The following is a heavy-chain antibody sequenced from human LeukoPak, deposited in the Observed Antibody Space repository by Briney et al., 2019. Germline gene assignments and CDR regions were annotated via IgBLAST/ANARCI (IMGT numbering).Heavy chain of an antibody. CDR2: VFDSGRT. V-gene: IGHV4-59*11. D-gene: IGHD5-18*01. CDR3: TTIKRGNIFGYFDC. Sequence: SETLSLTCTVSGGIMTTHHWNWIRQTPGKGLEWIGDVFDSGRTKENPSLKSRVTLSADTSKNQLSLRLSSVTAADTAVYYCTTIKRGNIFGYFDCWGQGILVTVSS. J-gene: IGHJ4*02. CDR1: GGIMTTHH.